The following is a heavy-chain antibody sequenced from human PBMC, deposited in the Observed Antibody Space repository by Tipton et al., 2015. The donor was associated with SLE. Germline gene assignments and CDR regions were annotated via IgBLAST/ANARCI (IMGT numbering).Heavy chain of an antibody. V-gene: IGHV4-59*05. CDR3: AGHLGAHYYMDV. CDR1: GFTVSSNY. CDR2: IYYSGST. D-gene: IGHD3-16*01. Sequence: LRLSCAASGFTVSSNYMSWVRQAPGKGLEWIGSIYYSGSTYYNPSLKSRVTISVDTSKNQFSLKLSSVTAADTAVYYCAGHLGAHYYMDVWGKGTTVTVSS. J-gene: IGHJ6*03.